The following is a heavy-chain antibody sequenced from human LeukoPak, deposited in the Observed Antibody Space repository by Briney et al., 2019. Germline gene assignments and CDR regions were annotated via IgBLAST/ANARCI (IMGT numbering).Heavy chain of an antibody. J-gene: IGHJ6*03. D-gene: IGHD1-7*01. CDR1: GDSVSINSAA. V-gene: IGHV6-1*01. Sequence: SQTLSLTSALPGDSVSINSAAWNWIRQSPSRGLEWLGRTYYRSKWYNDYAVSVKSRITINPDTSTNQLYLQMNSVTPEDTAVYYCDRGARLDLRRLYYYDYMDVWGKGTTVTVSS. CDR3: DRGARLDLRRLYYYDYMDV. CDR2: TYYRSKWYN.